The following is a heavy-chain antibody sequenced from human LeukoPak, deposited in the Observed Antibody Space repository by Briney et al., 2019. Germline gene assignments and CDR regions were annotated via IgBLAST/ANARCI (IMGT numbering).Heavy chain of an antibody. CDR2: INPNSGGT. CDR1: GYTFTGYY. Sequence: ASVKVSCKASGYTFTGYYMHWVRQAPGQGLEWMGWINPNSGGTNYAQKFQGRVTMTRDTSISTAYMELSRLRSDDTAVYYCARGLRGDGSGSYYFDYWGQGTLVTVSS. D-gene: IGHD3-10*01. J-gene: IGHJ4*02. V-gene: IGHV1-2*02. CDR3: ARGLRGDGSGSYYFDY.